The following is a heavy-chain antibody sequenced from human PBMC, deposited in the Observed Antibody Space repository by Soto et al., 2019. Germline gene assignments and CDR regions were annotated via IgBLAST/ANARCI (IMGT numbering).Heavy chain of an antibody. CDR3: TSVCGGSPDY. CDR1: GFNFRGSA. Sequence: EVQLVESGGGLVQPGGSLKLSCAASGFNFRGSAMHWVRQASGKGLEWVGRIRSKPNSYATAYAASVQGRFTIPRDDSKNTAYLQMNSLKTEDTAVYYWTSVCGGSPDYWGQGTLVTVA. D-gene: IGHD2-21*01. J-gene: IGHJ4*02. CDR2: IRSKPNSYAT. V-gene: IGHV3-73*01.